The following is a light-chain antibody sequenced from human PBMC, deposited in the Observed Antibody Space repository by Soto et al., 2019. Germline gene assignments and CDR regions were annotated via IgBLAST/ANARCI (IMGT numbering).Light chain of an antibody. J-gene: IGLJ3*02. V-gene: IGLV4-60*03. Sequence: QTVVTQSSAASASLGSSVKLTCTLSSGHSGYIIAWHLQQPGQAPRYLMRVEGSGSYNKGSGVPDRFSGSSSGADRYLTISNLQSEDEADYYCETWDSNTRVFGGGTKLTVL. CDR3: ETWDSNTRV. CDR1: SGHSGYI. CDR2: VEGSGSY.